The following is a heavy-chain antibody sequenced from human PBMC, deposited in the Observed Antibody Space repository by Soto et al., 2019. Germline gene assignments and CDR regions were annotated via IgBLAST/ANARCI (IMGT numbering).Heavy chain of an antibody. V-gene: IGHV2-5*02. CDR1: GFSLTTSGVG. Sequence: QITLNESGPTVVKPAETLTLTCTFSGFSLTTSGVGVGWIRQSPRKAPEWLELIYGDDDKRYSASLKSRLTITKDTAKNQVVLTMASVDPADTATYYCAHRILRTVFGLVTTTAIYFDFWGQGTPVVVSS. CDR3: AHRILRTVFGLVTTTAIYFDF. D-gene: IGHD3-3*01. CDR2: IYGDDDK. J-gene: IGHJ4*02.